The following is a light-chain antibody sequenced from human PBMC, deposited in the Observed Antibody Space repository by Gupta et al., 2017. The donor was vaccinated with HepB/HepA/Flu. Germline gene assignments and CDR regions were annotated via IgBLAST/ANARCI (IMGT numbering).Light chain of an antibody. Sequence: QSALTQPASVSGSPGQSITISCTGTSNDIGAYNSVSWYQQHPGKAPKLLVFDVSNRPSGISNRFSGSKSGNTASLTISGLRAEDEADYYCNSYTTSSTLAFGGGTKLTVL. J-gene: IGLJ2*01. CDR2: DVS. CDR3: NSYTTSSTLA. CDR1: SNDIGAYNS. V-gene: IGLV2-14*03.